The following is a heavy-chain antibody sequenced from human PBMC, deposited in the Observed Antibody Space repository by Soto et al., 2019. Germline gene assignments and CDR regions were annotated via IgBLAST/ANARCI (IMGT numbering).Heavy chain of an antibody. Sequence: GASVKVSCKASGGTFSSYAISWVRQAPGQGLEWMGGIIPIFGTANYAQKFQGRVTITADESTSTAYTELSSLRSEDTAVYYCARADYIPYYYYGMDVWGQGTTVTVSS. CDR2: IIPIFGTA. J-gene: IGHJ6*02. CDR3: ARADYIPYYYYGMDV. V-gene: IGHV1-69*13. CDR1: GGTFSSYA. D-gene: IGHD4-4*01.